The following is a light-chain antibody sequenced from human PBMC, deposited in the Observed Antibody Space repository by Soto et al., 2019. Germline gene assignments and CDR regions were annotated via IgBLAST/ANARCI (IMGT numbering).Light chain of an antibody. Sequence: DLQMTQFPSSLSASVGERVTITCRASQYISSHLNWYQQKPGKAPKLLVHAASSLQSGVPSRFSGSGSGTYFTLTINNLQPEDFATYYCQQSDNTPPDTFGQGTKLEIK. J-gene: IGKJ2*01. CDR1: QYISSH. CDR3: QQSDNTPPDT. V-gene: IGKV1-39*01. CDR2: AAS.